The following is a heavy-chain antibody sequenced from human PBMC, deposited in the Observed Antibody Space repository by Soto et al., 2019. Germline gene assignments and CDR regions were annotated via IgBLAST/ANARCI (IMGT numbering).Heavy chain of an antibody. D-gene: IGHD3-10*01. CDR1: GGSTSDYY. V-gene: IGHV4-59*01. Sequence: PSETLSLTSTVSGGSTSDYYSSWIRQPPVRGLEWIAYMFYSGNTNYNPSLKSRVAMSVDTSKNQFSLRLSSVTAADTVVYYCATGFAMDVWGQGTTVTVSS. J-gene: IGHJ6*02. CDR2: MFYSGNT. CDR3: ATGFAMDV.